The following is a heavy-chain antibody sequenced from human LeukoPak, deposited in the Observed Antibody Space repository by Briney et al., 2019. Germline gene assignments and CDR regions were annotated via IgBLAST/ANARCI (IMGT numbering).Heavy chain of an antibody. V-gene: IGHV3-11*01. CDR3: ARSIVLSPAAPYIWFDP. CDR1: GFIFSDYY. J-gene: IGHJ5*02. Sequence: GGSLRLSCAASGFIFSDYYMSWIRQAPGKGLEWVSYISNSGYTIYYADSVKGRFTISRDNAKKSLYLQMNSLRDEDTAVYYCARSIVLSPAAPYIWFDPWGQGTLVTVSS. D-gene: IGHD2-2*01. CDR2: ISNSGYTI.